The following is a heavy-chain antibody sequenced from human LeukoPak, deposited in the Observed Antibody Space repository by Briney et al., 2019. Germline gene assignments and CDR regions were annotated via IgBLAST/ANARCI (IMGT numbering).Heavy chain of an antibody. Sequence: ASLKVSCKASGYTFTNYHINWVRQAPGQGLEWMGWINPNTGDRGYAQKFQGRVSITSDTSIRTAYMELGSLRSEDTAVYFCARTTSLTASGYDYWGKGTLVTVSS. J-gene: IGHJ4*02. D-gene: IGHD4-17*01. CDR2: INPNTGDR. V-gene: IGHV1-8*03. CDR3: ARTTSLTASGYDY. CDR1: GYTFTNYH.